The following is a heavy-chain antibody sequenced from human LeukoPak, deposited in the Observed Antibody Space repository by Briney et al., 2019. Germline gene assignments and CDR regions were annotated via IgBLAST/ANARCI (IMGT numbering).Heavy chain of an antibody. CDR2: IIPIFGTA. J-gene: IGHJ5*02. Sequence: ASVKVSCKASGGTFSSYAISWVRQAPGQGLEWMGGIIPIFGTANYAQKFQGRVTMTRDTSTSTVYMELSSLRSEDTAVYYCARRNSEGFDPWGQGTLVTVSS. D-gene: IGHD2/OR15-2a*01. V-gene: IGHV1-69*05. CDR3: ARRNSEGFDP. CDR1: GGTFSSYA.